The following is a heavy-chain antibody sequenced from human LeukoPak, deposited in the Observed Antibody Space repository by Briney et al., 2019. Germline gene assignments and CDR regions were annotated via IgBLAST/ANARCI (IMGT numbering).Heavy chain of an antibody. CDR3: ARVSSRRLPPTYSYDRRNYFDY. D-gene: IGHD3-22*01. CDR1: GGSFSGYY. CDR2: INHSGST. V-gene: IGHV4-34*01. Sequence: SETLSLTCAVYGGSFSGYYWSWIRQPPGKGLEWIGEINHSGSTNYSPSLKSRVTISVDTSKNQFSLRLSSVTAADTAVYYCARVSSRRLPPTYSYDRRNYFDYWSQGTLVTVSS. J-gene: IGHJ4*02.